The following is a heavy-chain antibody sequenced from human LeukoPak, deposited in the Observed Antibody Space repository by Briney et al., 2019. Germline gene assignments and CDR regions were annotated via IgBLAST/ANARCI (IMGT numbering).Heavy chain of an antibody. CDR1: GGSISGYY. V-gene: IGHV4-59*01. J-gene: IGHJ4*02. CDR2: IYDSGST. CDR3: ARETSLAGFASGLGFNY. Sequence: SETLSLTCTVSGGSISGYYWSWIRQPPGEGLEWIGYIYDSGSTTYNPSLKSRVTISEDTSKNHFSLKLTSVTAADTATYYCARETSLAGFASGLGFNYWGQGILVTVSS. D-gene: IGHD6-19*01.